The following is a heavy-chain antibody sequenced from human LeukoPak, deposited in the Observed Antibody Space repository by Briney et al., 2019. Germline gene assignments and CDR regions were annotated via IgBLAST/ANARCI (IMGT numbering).Heavy chain of an antibody. V-gene: IGHV3-66*01. Sequence: PGGSLRLSYAASEFTVSSNYMNWVRQAPGKGLEWVSVIYSGGSTYYADYVKGRFTISRDNSKNTLYLQMNSLRAEDTAVYYCAGGARRQQPFDYWGQGTLVTVSS. CDR1: EFTVSSNY. D-gene: IGHD6-13*01. CDR2: IYSGGST. J-gene: IGHJ4*02. CDR3: AGGARRQQPFDY.